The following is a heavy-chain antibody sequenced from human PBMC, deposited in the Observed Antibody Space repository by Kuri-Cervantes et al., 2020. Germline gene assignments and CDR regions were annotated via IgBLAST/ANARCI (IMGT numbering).Heavy chain of an antibody. CDR3: ARDQGTSPYDY. J-gene: IGHJ4*03. CDR2: ISYDGSNK. CDR1: GFTFSSYA. D-gene: IGHD2-2*01. Sequence: GGSLRLSCAASGFTFSSYAMHWVRQAPGKGLEWVAVISYDGSNKYYADSVKGRFTISRDNSKNTLYLQMNSLRAEDTAVYYCARDQGTSPYDYWGQGTTVTVSS. V-gene: IGHV3-30-3*01.